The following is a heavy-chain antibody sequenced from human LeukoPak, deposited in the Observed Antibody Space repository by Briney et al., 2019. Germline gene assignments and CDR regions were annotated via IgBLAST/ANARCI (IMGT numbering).Heavy chain of an antibody. CDR2: NSGSGGST. D-gene: IGHD6-13*01. Sequence: GGSLRLSCAASGFTFSSYAMSWVRQAPGKGLEWVSANSGSGGSTYYADSVKGRFTISRDNSKNTLYLQMNSLRAEDTAVCYCAKKVPGIAAAGDWYFDLWGRGTLVTVSS. J-gene: IGHJ2*01. CDR3: AKKVPGIAAAGDWYFDL. V-gene: IGHV3-23*01. CDR1: GFTFSSYA.